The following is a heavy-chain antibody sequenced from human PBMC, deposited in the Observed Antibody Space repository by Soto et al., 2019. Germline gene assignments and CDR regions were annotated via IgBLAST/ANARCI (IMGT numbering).Heavy chain of an antibody. CDR2: ISGNGANT. CDR1: GLTFSTYA. CDR3: AKDRPNYYGSGGGYYKAGGDY. V-gene: IGHV3-23*01. J-gene: IGHJ4*02. Sequence: EVQLLESGGGLVQPGGSLRLSCAASGLTFSTYAMSWVRQAPGKRLEWVSSISGNGANTYYTDSVKGRFIISRDNSKNTLFLQMNSLSAEDTALYYCAKDRPNYYGSGGGYYKAGGDYWGQGTLVTVSS. D-gene: IGHD3-10*01.